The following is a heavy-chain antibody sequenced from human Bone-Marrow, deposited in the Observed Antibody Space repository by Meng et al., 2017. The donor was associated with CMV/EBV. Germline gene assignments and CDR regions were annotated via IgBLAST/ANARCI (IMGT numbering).Heavy chain of an antibody. CDR2: INPNSGGT. V-gene: IGHV1-2*02. D-gene: IGHD3-22*01. J-gene: IGHJ5*02. CDR1: GGTFSSYD. Sequence: ASVKISCKASGGTFSSYDISWVRQAPGHGLEWMGWINPNSGGTNYAQKFLGRVTMTRDTSISTAYMGLSRLRSDDTAVYYCAGVVIVVGDTDRWLDPWGQGTLVTVSS. CDR3: AGVVIVVGDTDRWLDP.